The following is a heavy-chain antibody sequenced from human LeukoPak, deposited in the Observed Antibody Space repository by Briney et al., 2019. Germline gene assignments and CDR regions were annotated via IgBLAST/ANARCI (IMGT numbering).Heavy chain of an antibody. D-gene: IGHD3-22*01. CDR3: ATGNYYDSRGYYTFGH. CDR1: GFAFNKYW. V-gene: IGHV3-74*01. J-gene: IGHJ4*02. Sequence: GESLRLSCAASGFAFNKYWMHWVRQTPGKGLVWVSRINGDGSTTSYADSVKGGFTISRDNAKNTLYLQMSSLRAEDTAVYYCATGNYYDSRGYYTFGHWGQGTLVTVSS. CDR2: INGDGSTT.